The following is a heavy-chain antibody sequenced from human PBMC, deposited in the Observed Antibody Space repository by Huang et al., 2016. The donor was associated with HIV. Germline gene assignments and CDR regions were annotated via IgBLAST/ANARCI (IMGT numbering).Heavy chain of an antibody. CDR2: IIPIFGTT. J-gene: IGHJ4*02. CDR1: GGGSSSYA. D-gene: IGHD5-12*01. Sequence: QVQLVQSGAEVKKPGSSVKLSCQSSGGGSSSYAISLVRQARGQGLEWMGGIIPIFGTTDYAPRFQGRVTITADESTNTAYIELSSLEYDDTALYYCARSGPRWGLATIWTLVYWGQGTLVTVSS. V-gene: IGHV1-69*13. CDR3: ARSGPRWGLATIWTLVY.